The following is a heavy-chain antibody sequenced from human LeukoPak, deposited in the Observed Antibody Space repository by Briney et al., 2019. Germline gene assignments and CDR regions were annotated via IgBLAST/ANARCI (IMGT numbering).Heavy chain of an antibody. CDR2: IYNSERT. Sequence: SETLFLTCTVSGGSVSSYYWSWIRQPPGKGLEWIGYIYNSERTKYNSSLESRVTISVDTSKNQFFLKLSSVTAADTAVYYCARGIQIRGYDYLDYWGQGTLVTVSS. D-gene: IGHD5-12*01. J-gene: IGHJ4*02. V-gene: IGHV4-59*02. CDR1: GGSVSSYY. CDR3: ARGIQIRGYDYLDY.